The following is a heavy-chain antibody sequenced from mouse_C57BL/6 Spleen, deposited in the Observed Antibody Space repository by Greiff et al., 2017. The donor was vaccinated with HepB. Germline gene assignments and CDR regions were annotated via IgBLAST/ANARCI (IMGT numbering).Heavy chain of an antibody. CDR3: ARWGWEKYFDV. V-gene: IGHV1-76*01. Sequence: VKLQQSGAELVRPGASVKLSCKASGYTFTDYYINWVKQRPGQGLEWIARIYPGSGNTYYNEKFKGKATLTAEKSSSTAYMQLSSLTSEDSAVYFCARWGWEKYFDVWGTGTTVTVSS. J-gene: IGHJ1*03. CDR1: GYTFTDYY. D-gene: IGHD1-1*02. CDR2: IYPGSGNT.